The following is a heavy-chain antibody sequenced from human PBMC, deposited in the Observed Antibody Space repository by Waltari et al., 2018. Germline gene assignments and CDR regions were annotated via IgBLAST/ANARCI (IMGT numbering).Heavy chain of an antibody. Sequence: QVQLQESGPGLVKPSEALSLTCSVSGGSLSSYHWSWIRQPPGKGLEWIGSIYYSGSTYYNPALKSRGTISVDTAKNQVSLRLSSVTAADTAVYYCAREGFWSDESNTYYYYSLDVWGQGTTVTVSS. CDR3: AREGFWSDESNTYYYYSLDV. J-gene: IGHJ6*02. V-gene: IGHV4-59*01. D-gene: IGHD3-3*01. CDR1: GGSLSSYH. CDR2: IYYSGST.